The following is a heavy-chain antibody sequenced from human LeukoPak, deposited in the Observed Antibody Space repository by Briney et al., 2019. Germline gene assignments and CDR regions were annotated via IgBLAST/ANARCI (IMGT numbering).Heavy chain of an antibody. CDR3: TRSVGFDP. V-gene: IGHV3-74*01. D-gene: IGHD5/OR15-5a*01. CDR2: INSDGSTT. Sequence: PRGSLRLSCAASGITSRSYSMNWLRQAPGKGLVWVSRINSDGSTTSYADSAKGRFTISSDNAKSTLYLQMNSLRGEDTAVYYCTRSVGFDPWGQGTVVTVSS. CDR1: GITSRSYS. J-gene: IGHJ5*02.